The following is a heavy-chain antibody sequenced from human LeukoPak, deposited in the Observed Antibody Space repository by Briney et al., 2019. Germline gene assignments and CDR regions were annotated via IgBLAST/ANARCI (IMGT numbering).Heavy chain of an antibody. J-gene: IGHJ4*02. Sequence: SETLSLTCTVSGYSISSGYYWGWIRQPPGKGLEWIGSIYHSGSTYYNPSLKSRVTISVDTSKNQFSLKLSSVTAADTAVYYCARDNYYDSSGLGYWGQGTLVTVSS. CDR2: IYHSGST. CDR3: ARDNYYDSSGLGY. V-gene: IGHV4-38-2*02. CDR1: GYSISSGYY. D-gene: IGHD3-22*01.